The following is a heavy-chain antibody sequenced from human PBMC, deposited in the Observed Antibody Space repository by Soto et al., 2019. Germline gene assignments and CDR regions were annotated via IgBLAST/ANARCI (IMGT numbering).Heavy chain of an antibody. V-gene: IGHV4-34*01. Sequence: SETLSLTCAVYGGSFSGYYWSWIRQPPGKGLEWIGEINHSGSTNYNPSLKSRVTISVDTSKNQFSLKLSSVTAADTAVYYCARGSLYYYYMDVWGKGTTVTVS. CDR2: INHSGST. J-gene: IGHJ6*03. CDR3: ARGSLYYYYMDV. CDR1: GGSFSGYY.